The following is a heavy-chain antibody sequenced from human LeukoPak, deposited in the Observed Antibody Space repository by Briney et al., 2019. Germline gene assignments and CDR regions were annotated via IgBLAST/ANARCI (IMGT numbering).Heavy chain of an antibody. J-gene: IGHJ3*02. CDR3: AREENCDTTSCYTGVEPFDI. V-gene: IGHV4-59*12. CDR1: GGSISSYY. CDR2: IYYSGSA. D-gene: IGHD2-2*02. Sequence: SETLSLTCTVSGGSISSYYWSWIRQPPGKGLEWIGYIYYSGSADYNPSLKSRVTISVDTSKNQFSLKLSSVTAADTAVYFCAREENCDTTSCYTGVEPFDIWGQGTMVTVSS.